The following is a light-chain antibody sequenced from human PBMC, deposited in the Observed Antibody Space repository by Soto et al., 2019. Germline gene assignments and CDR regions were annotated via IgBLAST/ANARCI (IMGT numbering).Light chain of an antibody. CDR2: EVS. Sequence: HSVLTQPASVSGSTGQSIAISCTGTSSDVGGYHFVSWYQQHPGKAPKLMISEVSKRPSGVSTRFSGSKSGNTASLTISGLQAEDEADYYCCSYAGSSTFLVFGGGTKVTVL. CDR3: CSYAGSSTFLV. V-gene: IGLV2-23*02. J-gene: IGLJ2*01. CDR1: SSDVGGYHF.